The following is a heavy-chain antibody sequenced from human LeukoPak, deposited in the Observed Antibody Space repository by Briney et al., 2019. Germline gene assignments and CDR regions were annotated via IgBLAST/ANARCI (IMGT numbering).Heavy chain of an antibody. Sequence: GGSLRLSCAASGFTFSSYSMKWVRKAPGKGLERVSSISSSSSYIYYADSVKGRFTISRDNAKNSLYLQMNSLRAGDRVVYYCARGMLAARDYFDYWGQGTLVTVSS. J-gene: IGHJ4*02. CDR1: GFTFSSYS. D-gene: IGHD6-6*01. V-gene: IGHV3-21*01. CDR2: ISSSSSYI. CDR3: ARGMLAARDYFDY.